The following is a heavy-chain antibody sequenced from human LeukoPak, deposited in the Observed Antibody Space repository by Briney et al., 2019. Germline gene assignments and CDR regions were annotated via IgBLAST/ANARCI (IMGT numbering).Heavy chain of an antibody. D-gene: IGHD4-23*01. CDR2: IFYSGST. V-gene: IGHV4-59*01. CDR1: GDSISHYY. CDR3: ARGSSAPRWFPFDY. J-gene: IGHJ4*02. Sequence: SETLFLTCTVSGDSISHYYWSWIRQPPGKGLEWIGYIFYSGSTNYNPSLKSRVIISVDTSRNQFSLRLNSLTAADTAVYYCARGSSAPRWFPFDYWGQGTLVTVSS.